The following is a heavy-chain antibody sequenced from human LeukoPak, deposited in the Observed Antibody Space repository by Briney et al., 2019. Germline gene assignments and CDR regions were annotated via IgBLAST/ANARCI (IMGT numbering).Heavy chain of an antibody. J-gene: IGHJ4*02. V-gene: IGHV1-18*01. CDR1: GYTFTSYG. CDR3: ARDEYSSSWYYFDY. D-gene: IGHD6-13*01. CDR2: ISVYNGNT. Sequence: ASVKVSCKASGYTFTSYGISWVRQAPGQGLEWMGWISVYNGNTNYAQKLQGRVTMTKDTSTSTAYMELRSLRSGDTAVYYCARDEYSSSWYYFDYWGQGTLVTVSS.